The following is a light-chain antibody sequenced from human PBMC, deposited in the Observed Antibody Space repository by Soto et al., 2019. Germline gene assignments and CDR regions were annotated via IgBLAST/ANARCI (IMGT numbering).Light chain of an antibody. CDR1: SSDVGGYNY. Sequence: SAVTKPHSVSGVAGQSITLSCAGTSSDVGGYNYVSWYQQHPGKAPKLMIYEVSNRPSGVSNRFSGSKSGTSASLAITGLQTEDEADYYCQSYDSSLSGPYVFGTGTKVTVL. CDR2: EVS. J-gene: IGLJ1*01. V-gene: IGLV2-14*01. CDR3: QSYDSSLSGPYV.